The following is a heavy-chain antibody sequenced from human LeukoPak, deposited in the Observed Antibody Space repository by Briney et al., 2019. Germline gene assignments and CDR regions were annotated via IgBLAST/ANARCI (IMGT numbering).Heavy chain of an antibody. J-gene: IGHJ6*03. CDR3: ARGPSYCSGGSCLSFYYYYYMDV. V-gene: IGHV4-39*01. D-gene: IGHD2-15*01. CDR2: IYYSGST. Sequence: KPSETLSLTCTVSGGSISSSSYYWGWIRQPPGKGLEWIGSIYYSGSTYYNASLKSRVTISVDTSKNQFSLKLSSVTAADTAVYYCARGPSYCSGGSCLSFYYYYYMDVWGKGTTVTVSS. CDR1: GGSISSSSYY.